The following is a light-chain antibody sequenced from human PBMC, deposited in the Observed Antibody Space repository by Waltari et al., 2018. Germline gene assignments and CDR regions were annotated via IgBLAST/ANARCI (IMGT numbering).Light chain of an antibody. Sequence: QSALTQPASVSGSPGQSITISCTGTSSDVGNYNLVPWYQQYPGKAPKVMIYDANGRPSGVSDRFSGSKSGNTASLTISGVQAEDEADYYCCSYAGSYTWVFGGGTKLTVL. CDR1: SSDVGNYNL. V-gene: IGLV2-23*01. CDR2: DAN. J-gene: IGLJ3*02. CDR3: CSYAGSYTWV.